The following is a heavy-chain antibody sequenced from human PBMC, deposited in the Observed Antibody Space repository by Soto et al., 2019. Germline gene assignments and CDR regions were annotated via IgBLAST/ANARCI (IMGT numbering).Heavy chain of an antibody. V-gene: IGHV1-18*01. Sequence: QVQLVQSGAEVKKPGASVKVSCKASGYTFTSYGITWVRQAPGQGLEWMGWISTYNGNTKYAQKLQGRVTMTTDTATSKAYMELRSVRSDDTAVFYCAREMVRGVGSDYWGQGTLVTVSS. D-gene: IGHD3-10*01. J-gene: IGHJ4*02. CDR3: AREMVRGVGSDY. CDR2: ISTYNGNT. CDR1: GYTFTSYG.